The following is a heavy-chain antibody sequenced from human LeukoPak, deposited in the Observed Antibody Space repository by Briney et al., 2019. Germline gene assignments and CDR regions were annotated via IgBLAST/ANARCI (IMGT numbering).Heavy chain of an antibody. V-gene: IGHV4-34*01. D-gene: IGHD3-10*01. J-gene: IGHJ4*02. CDR1: GGSFSGYY. CDR3: ARHVPSPLLWFGESTYYFDY. Sequence: SETLSLTCAVYGGSFSGYYWSWIRQPPGKGLEWIGEINHSGSTNYNPSLKSRVTISVDTSKNQFSLKLSSVTAADTAVYYCARHVPSPLLWFGESTYYFDYWGQGTLVTVSS. CDR2: INHSGST.